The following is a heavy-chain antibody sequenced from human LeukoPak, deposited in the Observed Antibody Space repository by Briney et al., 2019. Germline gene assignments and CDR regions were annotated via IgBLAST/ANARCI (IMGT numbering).Heavy chain of an antibody. CDR1: GFTFSSYG. CDR3: ARDLMDSGVSGGLHHYDMDV. J-gene: IGHJ6*02. D-gene: IGHD4/OR15-4a*01. Sequence: GGSLRLSCVASGFTFSSYGMHWVRQAPGKGLVWVARIKGDGSNINYADSVRGRFTISRDNAKNTLYLQMNTLRAEDTAVYYCARDLMDSGVSGGLHHYDMDVWGHGTTVTVSS. CDR2: IKGDGSNI. V-gene: IGHV3-74*01.